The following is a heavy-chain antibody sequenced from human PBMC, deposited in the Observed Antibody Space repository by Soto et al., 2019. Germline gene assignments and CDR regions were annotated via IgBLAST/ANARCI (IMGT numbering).Heavy chain of an antibody. Sequence: QVQLQESGPVLVKPSQTLSLTCTVSVGSISSGGYYWSWIRQHPGKGLEWIGYIYYSGSTYYKPALKSRVTISVDTSKNQFSLKLSSVTAADTAVYYCAREGAGDYRYFDYWGQGTLVTVSS. CDR3: AREGAGDYRYFDY. D-gene: IGHD4-17*01. CDR1: VGSISSGGYY. CDR2: IYYSGST. V-gene: IGHV4-31*03. J-gene: IGHJ4*02.